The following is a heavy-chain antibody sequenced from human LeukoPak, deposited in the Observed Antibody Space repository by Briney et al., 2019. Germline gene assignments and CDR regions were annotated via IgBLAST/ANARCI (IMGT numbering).Heavy chain of an antibody. V-gene: IGHV3-48*01. CDR1: GFTFSSYS. CDR3: AKDPTGYSYEDY. J-gene: IGHJ4*02. CDR2: ISSSGSTI. Sequence: GGSLRLSCAASGFTFSSYSTNWVRQAPGKGLEWVSYISSSGSTIYYADSVKGRFTISRDNSKNTLYLQMNSLRAEDTAVYYCAKDPTGYSYEDYWGQGTLVTVSS. D-gene: IGHD5-18*01.